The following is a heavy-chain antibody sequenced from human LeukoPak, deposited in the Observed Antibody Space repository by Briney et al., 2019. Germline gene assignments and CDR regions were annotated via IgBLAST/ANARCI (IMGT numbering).Heavy chain of an antibody. D-gene: IGHD2-2*01. V-gene: IGHV4-59*08. CDR1: GGPFSNYY. CDR2: TSYIGNI. CDR3: ARRGVPSKFYYFDS. Sequence: SETLSLTCTVSGGPFSNYYWTWIRQSPGKGLEWIGSTSYIGNINYNPSLKTRVTISVESSKGQISLKLSSVTAADTAVYYCARRGVPSKFYYFDSWGQGTLVTVSS. J-gene: IGHJ4*02.